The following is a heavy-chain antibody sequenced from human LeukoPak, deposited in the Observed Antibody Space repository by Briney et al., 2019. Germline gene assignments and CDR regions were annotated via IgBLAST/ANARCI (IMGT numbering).Heavy chain of an antibody. D-gene: IGHD3-22*01. CDR1: GVLFSSYS. Sequence: GGSLRLSCAASGVLFSSYSMNWVRQAPGKGLEWVSAISGSSSYIYHADSVKGRFTISRDNAKNSLYLQMNSLRAEDTAVYYCARDRSWHYESSGFDAFDIWGQGTMVTVSS. CDR3: ARDRSWHYESSGFDAFDI. CDR2: ISGSSSYI. V-gene: IGHV3-21*01. J-gene: IGHJ3*02.